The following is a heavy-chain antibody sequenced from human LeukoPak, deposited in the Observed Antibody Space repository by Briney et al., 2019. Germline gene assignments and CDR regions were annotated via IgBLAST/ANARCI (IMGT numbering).Heavy chain of an antibody. J-gene: IGHJ5*02. D-gene: IGHD1-26*01. CDR1: GYTFTGYY. Sequence: GASVKVSCKASGYTFTGYYMHWVRQAPGQGLEWMGWINPNSGGTNYAQKFQGWVTMTRDTSISTAYMELSRLRSDDTAVYYCARSTSGSYSGWFDPWGQGTLVTVSS. V-gene: IGHV1-2*04. CDR3: ARSTSGSYSGWFDP. CDR2: INPNSGGT.